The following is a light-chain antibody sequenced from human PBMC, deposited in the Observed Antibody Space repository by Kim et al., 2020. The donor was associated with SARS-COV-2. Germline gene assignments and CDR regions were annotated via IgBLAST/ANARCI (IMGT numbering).Light chain of an antibody. Sequence: ASVGAKVTIACPSSQDISTWFAWYQQKPGKAPNLLIYKASNLERGVPSRFSGSGSGTGFTLTISSLQPDDFATYYCQHYSRYPYTFGQGPKLEI. CDR3: QHYSRYPYT. V-gene: IGKV1-5*03. J-gene: IGKJ2*01. CDR1: QDISTW. CDR2: KAS.